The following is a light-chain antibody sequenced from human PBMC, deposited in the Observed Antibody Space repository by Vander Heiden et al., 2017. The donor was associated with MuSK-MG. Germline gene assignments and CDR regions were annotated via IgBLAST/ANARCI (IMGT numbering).Light chain of an antibody. V-gene: IGKV3-20*01. J-gene: IGKJ2*01. CDR1: QSVSSSY. CDR2: DAS. Sequence: EIVLTQSPGTLSLSPGEGATLSCRASQSVSSSYLAWYQQKPGQAPRLLIYDASSKATGIPDRFSASGSGTDLTLTISRLEPEDFAVYYCQQYGSSPYTFGQGTKLEIK. CDR3: QQYGSSPYT.